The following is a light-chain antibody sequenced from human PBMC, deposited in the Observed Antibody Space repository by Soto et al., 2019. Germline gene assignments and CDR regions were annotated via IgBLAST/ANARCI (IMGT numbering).Light chain of an antibody. Sequence: EIVMTPSPATLSVSPVERATLSCRAGESISNNLAWYQQKPGQAPRLLIYGAATRAAGIPARFSGRGSGTEFTLTISSLQSEDFGVYYCQQYNNWPGKCGQGTKVDIK. J-gene: IGKJ1*01. CDR3: QQYNNWPGK. CDR2: GAA. V-gene: IGKV3-15*01. CDR1: ESISNN.